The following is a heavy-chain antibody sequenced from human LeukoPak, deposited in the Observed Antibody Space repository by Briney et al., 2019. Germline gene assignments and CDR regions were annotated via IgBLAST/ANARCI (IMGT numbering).Heavy chain of an antibody. CDR1: GFTFTNDF. CDR2: ISYDGSNK. Sequence: GGSLRLSCAASGFTFTNDFMTWVRQAPGKGLEWVAVISYDGSNKYYADSVKGRFTISRDNSKNTLYLQMNSLRAEDTAVYYCAKGTKRYFDWLSVWYFDLWGRGTLVTVSS. CDR3: AKGTKRYFDWLSVWYFDL. D-gene: IGHD3-9*01. J-gene: IGHJ2*01. V-gene: IGHV3-30*18.